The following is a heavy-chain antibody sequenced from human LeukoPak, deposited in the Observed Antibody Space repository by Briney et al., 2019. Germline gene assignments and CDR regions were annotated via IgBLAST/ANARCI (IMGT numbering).Heavy chain of an antibody. Sequence: GGSLRLSCAASGFVFSGYEMNWVGQAPGKGLEWISSISTTGRTLNYADSVKGRFTISRDNAKNSLYLQMNSLSAEDTAVYYCARGDDYGDSLVAYWGQGTLVTVSS. CDR2: ISTTGRTL. CDR3: ARGDDYGDSLVAY. J-gene: IGHJ4*02. D-gene: IGHD4-17*01. CDR1: GFVFSGYE. V-gene: IGHV3-48*03.